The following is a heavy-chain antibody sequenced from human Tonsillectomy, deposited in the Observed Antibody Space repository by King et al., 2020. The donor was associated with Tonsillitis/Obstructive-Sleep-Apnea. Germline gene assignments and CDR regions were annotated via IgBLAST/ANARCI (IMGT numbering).Heavy chain of an antibody. J-gene: IGHJ6*02. CDR1: GFTFSSYG. CDR3: AKALGPERYCLTTSCYPYDHGMDV. D-gene: IGHD2-2*01. CDR2: ISYDATIK. V-gene: IGHV3-30*18. Sequence: VQLVESGGGVVQPGRSLRLSCAASGFTFSSYGMHWVRQAPGKGLEWVAIISYDATIKNYADSVKGRFTISRDNSKKTLSLQMNSLRAEDTAVYYCAKALGPERYCLTTSCYPYDHGMDVWGQGTTDTVSS.